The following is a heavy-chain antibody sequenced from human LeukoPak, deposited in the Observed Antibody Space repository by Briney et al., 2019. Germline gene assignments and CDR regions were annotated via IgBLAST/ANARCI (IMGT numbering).Heavy chain of an antibody. CDR2: ITGSGDST. D-gene: IGHD5-12*01. J-gene: IGHJ4*02. CDR3: AKSWTASGLLVRLIDY. CDR1: GFTLRSYA. Sequence: GGSLRLSCGVPGFTLRSYAMNWVRQAPGKGLEWVSGITGSGDSTYYADSVKARFTISRDNSKNTLYLQMNSLRAEDTAVYYCAKSWTASGLLVRLIDYWGQGTLVTVSS. V-gene: IGHV3-23*01.